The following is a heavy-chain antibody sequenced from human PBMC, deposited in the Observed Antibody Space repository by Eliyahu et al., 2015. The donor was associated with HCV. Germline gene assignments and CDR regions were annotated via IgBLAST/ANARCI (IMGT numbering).Heavy chain of an antibody. Sequence: QVQPVQSGAEVKKPGSXVXVSXXASGGXFSSYAIXWVRQAPGQGLEWMGGXIPIFGTANYAQKFQGRVTITADESTSTAYMELSSLRSEDTAVYYCARGLTITINGGMDVWGQGTTVTVSS. CDR3: ARGLTITINGGMDV. J-gene: IGHJ6*02. CDR1: GGXFSSYA. D-gene: IGHD3-10*01. CDR2: XIPIFGTA. V-gene: IGHV1-69*01.